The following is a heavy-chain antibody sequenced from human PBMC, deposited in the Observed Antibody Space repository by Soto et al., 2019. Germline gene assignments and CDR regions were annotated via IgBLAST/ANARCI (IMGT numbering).Heavy chain of an antibody. CDR1: GFTFSSYW. D-gene: IGHD2-2*01. V-gene: IGHV3-7*01. J-gene: IGHJ6*03. CDR3: ARHPIALVPAAGDMYYYYYYMDV. CDR2: IKQDGSEK. Sequence: GGSLRLSCAASGFTFSSYWMSWVRQAPGKGLEWVANIKQDGSEKYYVDSVKGRFTISRDNAKNSLYLQMNSLRAEDTAVYYCARHPIALVPAAGDMYYYYYYMDVWGKGTTVTVSS.